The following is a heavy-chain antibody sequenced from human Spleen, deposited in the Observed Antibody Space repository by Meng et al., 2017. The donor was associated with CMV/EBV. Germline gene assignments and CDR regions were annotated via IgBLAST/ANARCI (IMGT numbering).Heavy chain of an antibody. Sequence: ASVKVSCKASGYTFSRYYMHWVRQAPGQGLEWMGWISGYNDNTNYAQKFQGRVIVTTEISTSIAYMELRSLRSDDTAVYYCARDGGDYWSGHSNNHDAIDIWGQGTRVTVSS. J-gene: IGHJ3*02. CDR1: GYTFSRYY. CDR2: ISGYNDNT. CDR3: ARDGGDYWSGHSNNHDAIDI. V-gene: IGHV1-18*04. D-gene: IGHD3-3*01.